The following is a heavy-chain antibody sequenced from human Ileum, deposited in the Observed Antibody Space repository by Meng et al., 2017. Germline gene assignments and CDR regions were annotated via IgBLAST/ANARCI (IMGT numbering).Heavy chain of an antibody. CDR3: ATTPYYESFGFYPISGFHHGMDV. CDR1: GFTFGSYA. J-gene: IGHJ6*02. D-gene: IGHD3-22*01. V-gene: IGHV3-23*01. Sequence: GESLKISCVASGFTFGSYAMSWVRQAPGKGLEYVSSITSGGDFTYYADSVKGRFTISSDKSKNTLFLQVNSLRSEDTAVYYCATTPYYESFGFYPISGFHHGMDVWGQGTTVTVSS. CDR2: ITSGGDFT.